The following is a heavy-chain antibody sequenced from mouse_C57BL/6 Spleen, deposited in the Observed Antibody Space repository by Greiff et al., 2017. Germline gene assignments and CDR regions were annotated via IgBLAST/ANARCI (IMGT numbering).Heavy chain of an antibody. CDR1: GYSITSGYY. Sequence: EVQLVESGPGLVKPSQSLSLTCSVTGYSITSGYYWNWIRQFPGNKLEWMGYISYDGSNNYNPSLKNRISITRDTSKNQFFLKLNSVTTEDTATYYCARDEYYGSTCLGYWGQGTTLTVSS. CDR2: ISYDGSN. J-gene: IGHJ2*01. CDR3: ARDEYYGSTCLGY. V-gene: IGHV3-6*01. D-gene: IGHD1-1*01.